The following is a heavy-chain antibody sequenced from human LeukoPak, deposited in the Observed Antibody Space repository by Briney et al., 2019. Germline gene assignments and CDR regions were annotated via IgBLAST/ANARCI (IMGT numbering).Heavy chain of an antibody. Sequence: GGSLRLSCAASGFTFSSYSMNWVRQAPGKGLEWVSSISSSSYIYYADSVKGRFTISRDNAKNSLYLQMNSLRAEDTAVYYCARDSGSAAFDIWGQGTMVTASS. J-gene: IGHJ3*02. CDR1: GFTFSSYS. D-gene: IGHD3-10*01. CDR2: ISSSSYI. V-gene: IGHV3-21*01. CDR3: ARDSGSAAFDI.